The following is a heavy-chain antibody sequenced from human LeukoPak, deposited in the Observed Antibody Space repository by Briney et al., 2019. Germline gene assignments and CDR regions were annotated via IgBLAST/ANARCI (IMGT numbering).Heavy chain of an antibody. CDR2: INAGNGNT. CDR3: ARAPLWFNLGYFDY. Sequence: ASVKVSCKASGYTFTSYGISWVRQAPGQRLEWMGWINAGNGNTKYSQKFQGRVTITRDTSASTAYMELSSLRSEDTAVYYCARAPLWFNLGYFDYWGQGTLVTVSS. V-gene: IGHV1-3*01. J-gene: IGHJ4*02. D-gene: IGHD5-18*01. CDR1: GYTFTSYG.